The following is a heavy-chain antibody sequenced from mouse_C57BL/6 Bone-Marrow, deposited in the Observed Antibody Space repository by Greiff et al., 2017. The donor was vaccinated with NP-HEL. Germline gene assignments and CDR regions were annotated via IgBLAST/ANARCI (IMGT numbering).Heavy chain of an antibody. CDR2: IRNKANNHAT. Sequence: EVKLMESGGGLVQPGGSMKLSCAASGFTFSDAWMDWVRQSPEKGLEWVAEIRNKANNHATYYAESVKGRFTISRDDSKSSVYLQMNSLRAEDTGIYDCTRPGGYGWFAYWGQGTLVTVSA. CDR1: GFTFSDAW. J-gene: IGHJ3*01. V-gene: IGHV6-6*01. D-gene: IGHD2-2*01. CDR3: TRPGGYGWFAY.